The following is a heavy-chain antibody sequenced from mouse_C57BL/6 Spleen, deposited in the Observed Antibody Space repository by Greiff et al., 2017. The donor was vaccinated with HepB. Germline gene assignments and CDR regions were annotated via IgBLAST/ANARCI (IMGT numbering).Heavy chain of an antibody. J-gene: IGHJ4*01. Sequence: EVQLVESGGGLVQPKGSLKLSCAASGFSFNTYAMNWVRQAPGKGLERVARIRSKSNNYATYYADSVKDRFTISRDDSESMLYLQMNNLKTEDTAMYYCVRRGSYYAMDYWGQGTSVTVSS. CDR1: GFSFNTYA. CDR3: VRRGSYYAMDY. D-gene: IGHD4-1*01. CDR2: IRSKSNNYAT. V-gene: IGHV10-1*01.